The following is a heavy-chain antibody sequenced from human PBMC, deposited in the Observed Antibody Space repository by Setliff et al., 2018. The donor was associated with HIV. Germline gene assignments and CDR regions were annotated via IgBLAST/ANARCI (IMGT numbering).Heavy chain of an antibody. D-gene: IGHD6-6*01. CDR2: INPNSGGT. Sequence: ASVKVSCKASGYTFTAYYIHWVRQAPGQGLEWMGRINPNSGGTHYAHKFQDRVTMTRDTSTSTVYMELSSLRSEDTAVYYCARDPAPSSSASYFQHWGQGTQVTVSS. V-gene: IGHV1-2*06. CDR1: GYTFTAYY. J-gene: IGHJ1*01. CDR3: ARDPAPSSSASYFQH.